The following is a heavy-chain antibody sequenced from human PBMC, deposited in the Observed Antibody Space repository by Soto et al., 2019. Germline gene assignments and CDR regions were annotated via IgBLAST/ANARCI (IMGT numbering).Heavy chain of an antibody. CDR1: GGSFSGYY. CDR3: ARYVPGLRFLEWSTRPHNWFGS. CDR2: INHSGST. Sequence: SETLSLTCAVYGGSFSGYYWSWIRQPPGKGLEWIGEINHSGSTNYNPSLKSRVTISVDTSKNQFSLKLSSVTAADTAVYYCARYVPGLRFLEWSTRPHNWFGSWGQGTLVTVSS. J-gene: IGHJ5*01. D-gene: IGHD3-3*01. V-gene: IGHV4-34*01.